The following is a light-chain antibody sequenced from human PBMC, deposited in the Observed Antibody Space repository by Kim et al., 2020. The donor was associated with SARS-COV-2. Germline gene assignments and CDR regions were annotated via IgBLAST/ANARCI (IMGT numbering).Light chain of an antibody. CDR2: DAS. CDR3: QQFDNVPPT. V-gene: IGKV1-33*01. CDR1: HDITNY. Sequence: DIQLTQSPSSLSASIGDRVTITCQASHDITNYLNWYQQKPGKAPKVLIYDASNLETGVPSRFSGNGSGTHFTLIISSLQPEDTATYHCQQFDNVPPTFGGGTKVDIK. J-gene: IGKJ4*02.